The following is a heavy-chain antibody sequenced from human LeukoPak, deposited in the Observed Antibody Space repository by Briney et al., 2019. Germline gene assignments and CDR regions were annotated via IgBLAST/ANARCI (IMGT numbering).Heavy chain of an antibody. V-gene: IGHV3-23*01. Sequence: GGSLRLSCVASGFTFSKYTMSWVRQAPGKGLEWVSCIYGGGSGSTFYAESVKGRFTISRDNSKNTLYLQMNGLRDEDTAIHYCAKDFTPDGIWDIDYWGRGTLITVSS. D-gene: IGHD1-20*01. J-gene: IGHJ4*02. CDR3: AKDFTPDGIWDIDY. CDR2: IYGGGSGST. CDR1: GFTFSKYT.